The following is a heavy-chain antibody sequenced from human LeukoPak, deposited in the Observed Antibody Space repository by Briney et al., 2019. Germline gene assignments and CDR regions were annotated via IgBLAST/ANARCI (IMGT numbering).Heavy chain of an antibody. V-gene: IGHV1-24*01. Sequence: ASVKVSCKVSGYTLTELSMHWVRQGPGKGLEWMGGFDPEDGETIYAQKFQGRVTMTEDTSTDTAYMELSSLRSEDTAVYYCATDLYCSSTSCYGGYYYYGMDVWGKGTTVTVSS. CDR3: ATDLYCSSTSCYGGYYYYGMDV. CDR1: GYTLTELS. CDR2: FDPEDGET. D-gene: IGHD2-2*01. J-gene: IGHJ6*04.